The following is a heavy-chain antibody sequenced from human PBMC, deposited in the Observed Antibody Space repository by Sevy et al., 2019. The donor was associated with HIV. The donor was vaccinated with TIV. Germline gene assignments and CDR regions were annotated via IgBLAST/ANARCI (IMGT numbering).Heavy chain of an antibody. CDR3: TRALATADTPEYYFDY. Sequence: GGSLRLSCTSSGFTFGDYAMSWFRQAPGKGLEWVAFIRRNSHEPYGGTTEYVASVKGRFTISRDDSKRIAYLQRNSLKTEDTAVYYCTRALATADTPEYYFDYWGQGILVTVSS. CDR2: IRRNSHEPYGGTT. J-gene: IGHJ4*02. CDR1: GFTFGDYA. D-gene: IGHD5-12*01. V-gene: IGHV3-49*03.